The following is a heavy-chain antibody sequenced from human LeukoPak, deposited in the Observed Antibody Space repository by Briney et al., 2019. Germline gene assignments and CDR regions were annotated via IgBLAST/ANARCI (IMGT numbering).Heavy chain of an antibody. D-gene: IGHD6-6*01. J-gene: IGHJ4*02. CDR1: GFTFSSYG. V-gene: IGHV3-30*02. Sequence: GGSLRLSCAASGFTFSSYGMHWVRQAPGKGLEWVAFIRYDGSNKYYADSVKGRFTISRDNSKNTLYLQKNSLRAEHTAVYYCVRASPSSSSDKSVGYCGQGTLITVSS. CDR2: IRYDGSNK. CDR3: VRASPSSSSDKSVGY.